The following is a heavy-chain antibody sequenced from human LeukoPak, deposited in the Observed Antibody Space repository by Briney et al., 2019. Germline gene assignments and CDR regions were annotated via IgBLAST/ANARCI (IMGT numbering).Heavy chain of an antibody. CDR2: ISGYNGNT. V-gene: IGHV1-18*01. CDR1: GFTFTSYG. J-gene: IGHJ4*02. Sequence: GASVKVSCKTSGFTFTSYGISWVRQAPGQGLEWVGWISGYNGNTNSAQKFRGRLTMTIDTSTTTAYMELRSLRSDDTAVYYCAKDRSSSAREDWGQGTLVTVSS. D-gene: IGHD6-13*01. CDR3: AKDRSSSARED.